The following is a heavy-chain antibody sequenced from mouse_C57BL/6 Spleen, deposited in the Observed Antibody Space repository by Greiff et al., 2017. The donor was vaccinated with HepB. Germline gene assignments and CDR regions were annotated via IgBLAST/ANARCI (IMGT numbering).Heavy chain of an antibody. CDR1: GFTFSSYA. Sequence: EVKLVESGGGLVKPGGSLKLSCAASGFTFSSYAMSWVRQTPEKRLEWVATISDGGSYTYYPDNVKGRFTISRDNAKNNLYLQMSHLKSEDTAMYYCAREVGMDYWGQGTSVTVSS. J-gene: IGHJ4*01. V-gene: IGHV5-4*01. CDR2: ISDGGSYT. CDR3: AREVGMDY. D-gene: IGHD1-3*01.